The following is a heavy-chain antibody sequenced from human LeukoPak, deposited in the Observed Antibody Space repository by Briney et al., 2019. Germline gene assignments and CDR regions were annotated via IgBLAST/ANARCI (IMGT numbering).Heavy chain of an antibody. CDR2: INHSGST. CDR3: AREAPPSLGLFDC. CDR1: GGSFSGYY. V-gene: IGHV4-34*01. J-gene: IGHJ4*02. Sequence: PSETLSLTCAVYGGSFSGYYWSWIRQPPGKGLEWIGEINHSGSTNYNPSLKSRVTISVDTSKNQFSLKLSSVTAADTAIYYCAREAPPSLGLFDCWGQGTLVTVSS.